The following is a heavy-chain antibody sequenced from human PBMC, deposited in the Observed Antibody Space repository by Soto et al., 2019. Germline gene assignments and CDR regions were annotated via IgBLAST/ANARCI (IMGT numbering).Heavy chain of an antibody. J-gene: IGHJ4*02. D-gene: IGHD6-13*01. V-gene: IGHV3-74*01. CDR3: ARAAGSSSWYSWFDY. Sequence: GGSLILSCAASGFTFISYWMHWVRQAPGKGLVWVSRINSDGSSTSYADSVKGRFTISRDNAKNTLYLQMNSLRAEDTAVYYCARAAGSSSWYSWFDYWGQGTLVTVSS. CDR2: INSDGSST. CDR1: GFTFISYW.